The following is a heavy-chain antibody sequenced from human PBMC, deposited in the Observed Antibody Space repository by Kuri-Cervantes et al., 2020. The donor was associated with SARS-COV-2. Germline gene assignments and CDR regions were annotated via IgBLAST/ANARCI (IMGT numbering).Heavy chain of an antibody. CDR1: GFTFDDYA. D-gene: IGHD3-10*01. J-gene: IGHJ6*02. Sequence: GESLKISCAASGFTFDDYAMHWVRQAPGKGLEWVSVIYSGGSSTYYTDSVKGRFTISRDNSKNTLYLQMYSLRVGDTAVYYCASMVRGNYGMDVWGQGTTVTVSS. V-gene: IGHV3-23*03. CDR2: IYSGGSST. CDR3: ASMVRGNYGMDV.